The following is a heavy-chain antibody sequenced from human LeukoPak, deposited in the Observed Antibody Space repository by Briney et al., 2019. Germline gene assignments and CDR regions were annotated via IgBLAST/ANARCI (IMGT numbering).Heavy chain of an antibody. CDR3: ARRAYDYSDYKARYYFDY. D-gene: IGHD4-11*01. Sequence: GGSLRLSCAASGFTFSSYNMNWVRQAPGKGLEWVSSITGRSSNIYYADSVKGRFTISRDNAKNSLYLQINSLRAEDTAVYYCARRAYDYSDYKARYYFDYWGQGTLVTVSS. J-gene: IGHJ4*02. CDR2: ITGRSSNI. CDR1: GFTFSSYN. V-gene: IGHV3-21*01.